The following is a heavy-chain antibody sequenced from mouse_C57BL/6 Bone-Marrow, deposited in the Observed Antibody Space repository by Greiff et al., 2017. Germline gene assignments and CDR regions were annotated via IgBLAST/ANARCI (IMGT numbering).Heavy chain of an antibody. J-gene: IGHJ2*01. Sequence: VQLKESGGGLVKPGGSLKLSCAASGFTFSSYAMSWVRQTPEKRLEWVATISDGGSYTYYPDNVKGRFTISRDNAKNNLYLQMSHLKSEDTAMYYCARGGSTMNDYWGQGTTLTVSS. D-gene: IGHD2-4*01. CDR2: ISDGGSYT. CDR3: ARGGSTMNDY. V-gene: IGHV5-4*01. CDR1: GFTFSSYA.